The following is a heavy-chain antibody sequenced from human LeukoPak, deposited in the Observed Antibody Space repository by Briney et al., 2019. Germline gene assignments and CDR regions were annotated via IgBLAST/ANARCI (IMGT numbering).Heavy chain of an antibody. CDR1: GFTVSSNY. D-gene: IGHD3-10*01. CDR3: ASGSGSYRTPYYYMDV. CDR2: IYSGGST. V-gene: IGHV3-53*01. Sequence: GGSLRLSRAASGFTVSSNYMSWVRQAPGKGLEWVSVIYSGGSTYYADSVKGRFTISRDNSKNTLYLQMNSLRAEDTAVYYCASGSGSYRTPYYYMDVWGTGTTVTVSS. J-gene: IGHJ6*03.